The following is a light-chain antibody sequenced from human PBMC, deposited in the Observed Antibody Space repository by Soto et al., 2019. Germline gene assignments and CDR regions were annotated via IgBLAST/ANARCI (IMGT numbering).Light chain of an antibody. J-gene: IGLJ2*01. CDR2: RND. V-gene: IGLV1-47*01. Sequence: QSVLTQPPSVSGTPGQRVTISCSGSSSNIGSNYVYWYQQLPGTAPKLLIYRNDQRPSGVPDRFSGSKSGTSGSLDISGLRSEDEADYYCSAWDVSLRGVIFGGGTKVTVL. CDR1: SSNIGSNY. CDR3: SAWDVSLRGVI.